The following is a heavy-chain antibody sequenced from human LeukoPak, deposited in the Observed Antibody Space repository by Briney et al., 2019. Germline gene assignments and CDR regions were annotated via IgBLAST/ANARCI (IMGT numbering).Heavy chain of an antibody. V-gene: IGHV3-48*01. CDR1: GFTFSTYS. D-gene: IGHD3-10*01. CDR3: ARDLSGSYYFDY. J-gene: IGHJ4*02. Sequence: PGGSLRLSCAASGFTFSTYSMNWVRQAPGKGLEWVSYISGSGSPIYYADSVKGRFTISRDNAKKSLYLQMNSLRAEDTAVYFCARDLSGSYYFDYWGQGTLVTVSS. CDR2: ISGSGSPI.